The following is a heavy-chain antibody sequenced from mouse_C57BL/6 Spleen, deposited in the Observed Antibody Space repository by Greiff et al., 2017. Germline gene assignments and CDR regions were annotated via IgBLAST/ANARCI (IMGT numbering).Heavy chain of an antibody. V-gene: IGHV1-85*01. D-gene: IGHD1-1*01. Sequence: VQLVESGPELVKPGASVKLSCKASGYTFTSYDINWVKQRPGQGLEWIGWIYPRDGSTKYNEKFKGKATLTVDTSSSTAYMELHSLTSEDSAVYFCARFPTVVAEDFDVWGTGTTVTVSS. CDR3: ARFPTVVAEDFDV. CDR2: IYPRDGST. J-gene: IGHJ1*03. CDR1: GYTFTSYD.